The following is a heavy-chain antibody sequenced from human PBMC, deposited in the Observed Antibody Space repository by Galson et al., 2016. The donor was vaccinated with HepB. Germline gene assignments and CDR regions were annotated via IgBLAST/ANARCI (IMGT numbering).Heavy chain of an antibody. CDR2: TYYRSKWNN. CDR3: ARWQHAEGYFDI. Sequence: CAISGDSVSSNSAAWNWIRQSPSRGLEWLGRTYYRSKWNNAYAISIKSRITINPDTSKNQFSLHLNSLTPEDTAVYYCARWQHAEGYFDIWGQGTMVTVSS. CDR1: GDSVSSNSAA. D-gene: IGHD6-13*01. J-gene: IGHJ3*02. V-gene: IGHV6-1*01.